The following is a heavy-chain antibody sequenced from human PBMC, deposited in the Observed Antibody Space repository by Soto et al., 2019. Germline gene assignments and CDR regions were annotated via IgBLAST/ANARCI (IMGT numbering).Heavy chain of an antibody. V-gene: IGHV3-23*01. D-gene: IGHD1-26*01. Sequence: PGGSLRLSCAASGFTFSSYAMSWVRQAPGKGLEWVSAISGSGGSTYYADSVKGRFTISRDNSKNTLYLQMNSLRAEDTAVYYCASWGGELLTWDAFDIWGQGTMVTVSS. CDR3: ASWGGELLTWDAFDI. CDR1: GFTFSSYA. J-gene: IGHJ3*02. CDR2: ISGSGGST.